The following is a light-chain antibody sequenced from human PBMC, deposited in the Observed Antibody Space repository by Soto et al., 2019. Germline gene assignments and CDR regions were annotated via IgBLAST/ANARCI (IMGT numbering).Light chain of an antibody. J-gene: IGKJ3*01. CDR2: EVS. Sequence: DVVMTQTPLSLSVTPGQPASISCRSSQSLLHSDGKTYLSWYLQKPGQPLKVLIYEVSNRFSGVPGRFAGSGSGTDFTLKISRVEAEDVGIYYCMQSIQFPLTFGPGTKVDI. CDR3: MQSIQFPLT. CDR1: QSLLHSDGKTY. V-gene: IGKV2D-29*01.